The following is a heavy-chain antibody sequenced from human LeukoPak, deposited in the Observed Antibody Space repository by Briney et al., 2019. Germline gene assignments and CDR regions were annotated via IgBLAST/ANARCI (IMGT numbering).Heavy chain of an antibody. J-gene: IGHJ4*02. CDR3: AKDRGLVRGVPGY. V-gene: IGHV1-8*01. CDR2: MNPNSGNT. CDR1: GYTFTSYD. Sequence: ASVKVSCKASGYTFTSYDINWVRQATGQGLEWMGWMNPNSGNTGYAQKFQGRVTMTRNTSISTAYMELSSLRSEDTAVYYCAKDRGLVRGVPGYWGQGTLVTVSS. D-gene: IGHD3-10*01.